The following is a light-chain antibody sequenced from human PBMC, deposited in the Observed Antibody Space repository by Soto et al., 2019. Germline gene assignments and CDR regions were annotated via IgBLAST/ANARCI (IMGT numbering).Light chain of an antibody. CDR1: SSVIGGYNY. V-gene: IGLV2-11*01. CDR2: TVT. Sequence: QSVLTQPRSVSGSPGQSVTISFTGTSSVIGGYNYVSWYQQHPGKAPKLMIYTVTKRPSGVPDRFSGSKSDNTASLTISGLQADDEADYYCCSYAGSSSYVFGTGTKVTVL. CDR3: CSYAGSSSYV. J-gene: IGLJ1*01.